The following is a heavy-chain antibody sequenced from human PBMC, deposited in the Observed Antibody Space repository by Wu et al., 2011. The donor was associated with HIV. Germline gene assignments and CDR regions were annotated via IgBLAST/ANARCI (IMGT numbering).Heavy chain of an antibody. V-gene: IGHV1-2*02. CDR2: INPSGGST. CDR3: ARSGYSGYNWVDY. CDR1: GYMLGDYE. Sequence: QVQRGAVWGRGGGRKPGASVRVYCKASGYMLGDYEIHWVRQATGQGLEWMGIINPSGGSTNYAQKFQGRVTMTRDTSISTAYMTRDTSISTAYMELSSLRSDDTAVYYCARSGYSGYNWVDYWGQGTLVTVSS. J-gene: IGHJ4*02. D-gene: IGHD5-12*01.